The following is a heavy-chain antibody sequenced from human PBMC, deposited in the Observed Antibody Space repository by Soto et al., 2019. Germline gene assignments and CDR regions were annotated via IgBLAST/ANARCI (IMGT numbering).Heavy chain of an antibody. CDR1: GYSFSAYY. J-gene: IGHJ5*02. V-gene: IGHV1-2*04. D-gene: IGHD5-12*01. Sequence: QVQLVQSGAEVKKPGASVKISCKASGYSFSAYYVHWVRQAPGQGLEWMGWINPKTGETIFAQRFKGWVTLTRDTSINTVSMVLTSVDTAVYFCARGRANVAPNWFDPLGQGTLVIVSS. CDR3: ARGRANVAPNWFDP. CDR2: INPKTGET.